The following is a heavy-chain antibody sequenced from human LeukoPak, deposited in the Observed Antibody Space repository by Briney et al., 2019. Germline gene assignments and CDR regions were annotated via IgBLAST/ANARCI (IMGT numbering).Heavy chain of an antibody. J-gene: IGHJ3*02. V-gene: IGHV4-59*12. CDR2: IYYSGST. CDR1: GGSISSYY. Sequence: SETLSLTCTVSGGSISSYYWSWIRQPPGKGLEWIGYIYYSGSTNYNPSLKSRVTISVHTSKNQFSLKLSSVTAADTAVYYCARIEMATKGEDAFDIWGQGTMVTVSS. CDR3: ARIEMATKGEDAFDI. D-gene: IGHD5-24*01.